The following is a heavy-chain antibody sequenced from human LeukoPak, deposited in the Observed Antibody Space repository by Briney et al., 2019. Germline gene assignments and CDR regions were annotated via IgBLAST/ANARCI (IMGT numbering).Heavy chain of an antibody. D-gene: IGHD3-10*01. V-gene: IGHV5-10-1*01. CDR3: ARSPYYYGSGSYSAFDI. CDR1: GYSFTSYW. J-gene: IGHJ3*02. Sequence: GESLKISCKCSGYSFTSYWISWVRQMPGKGLEWMGRIDPSDSHTTYSPSFEGHVNMSADKSVSTAYLHWSSLKASDTAMYYCARSPYYYGSGSYSAFDIWGQGTMVTVSS. CDR2: IDPSDSHT.